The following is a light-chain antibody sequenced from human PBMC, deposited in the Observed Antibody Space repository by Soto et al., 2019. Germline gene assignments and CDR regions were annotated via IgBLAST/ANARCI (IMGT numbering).Light chain of an antibody. J-gene: IGLJ2*01. CDR1: SSNIGAGYD. CDR3: QSYDSSLRGVV. V-gene: IGLV1-40*01. CDR2: GNS. Sequence: QSALTQPPSVSGAPGQRVTISCTGSSSNIGAGYDVHWYQQLPGTAPKLLMYGNSNRPSGVPDRFSGSKSGTSASLAITGLQAEDEADYYCQSYDSSLRGVVFGGGTKLTVL.